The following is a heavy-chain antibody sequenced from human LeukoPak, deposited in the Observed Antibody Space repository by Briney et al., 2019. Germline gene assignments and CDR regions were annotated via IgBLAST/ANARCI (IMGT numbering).Heavy chain of an antibody. CDR1: GFTFNSHH. V-gene: IGHV3-30*03. Sequence: PGGSLRLSCAVSGFTFNSHHIHWVRQAPNKGLDWVAVVPHDGTSPSHAASVNGRFTSSRDNSKDTVFLQMNSLRVDDTAIYYCARQSLGASGLDHWGQGVLVTVSS. D-gene: IGHD1-26*01. J-gene: IGHJ4*02. CDR3: ARQSLGASGLDH. CDR2: VPHDGTSP.